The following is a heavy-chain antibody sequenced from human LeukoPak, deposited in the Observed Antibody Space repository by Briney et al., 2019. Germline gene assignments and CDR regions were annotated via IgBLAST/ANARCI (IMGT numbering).Heavy chain of an antibody. D-gene: IGHD6-13*01. J-gene: IGHJ4*02. CDR1: GFTFDDYG. CDR3: AKDYGYSSSWYDY. CDR2: ISWNSASV. Sequence: PGGSLRLSCEASGFTFDDYGMHWVRQAPGKGLEGVSTISWNSASVGYVDSVKGRFTISRDNAKKTLYLQMNSLRPEDTALYYCAKDYGYSSSWYDYWGQGTLVTVSS. V-gene: IGHV3-9*01.